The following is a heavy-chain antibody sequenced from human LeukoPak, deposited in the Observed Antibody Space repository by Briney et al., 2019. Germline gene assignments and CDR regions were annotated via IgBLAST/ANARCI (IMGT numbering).Heavy chain of an antibody. J-gene: IGHJ4*02. Sequence: GGSLRLSCAASGFIFSTYAMHWVRQAPGKGLEWVAVVSFDGSNKYYADSVKGRFTISRDNSKNTLYLQMNSLRVDDTAVYYCARDSFAYSSGLGYFHYWGQGTLVTVSS. V-gene: IGHV3-30*01. D-gene: IGHD5-18*01. CDR1: GFIFSTYA. CDR2: VSFDGSNK. CDR3: ARDSFAYSSGLGYFHY.